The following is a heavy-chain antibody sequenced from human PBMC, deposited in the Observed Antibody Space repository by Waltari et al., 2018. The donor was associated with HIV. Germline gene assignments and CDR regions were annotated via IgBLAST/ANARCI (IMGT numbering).Heavy chain of an antibody. V-gene: IGHV1-3*01. CDR2: INAGNGNT. CDR3: ARDQGPSHSLGWYWFDP. Sequence: QVQLVQSGAEVKKPGASVKVSCKASGHTFTRYALHWVRQAPGQRCEWMGWINAGNGNTEYSQQSKGRVTITRDTSASTAYMELSSLKVDDTAIYYCARDQGPSHSLGWYWFDPWGQGTLVTVSS. CDR1: GHTFTRYA. D-gene: IGHD6-19*01. J-gene: IGHJ5*02.